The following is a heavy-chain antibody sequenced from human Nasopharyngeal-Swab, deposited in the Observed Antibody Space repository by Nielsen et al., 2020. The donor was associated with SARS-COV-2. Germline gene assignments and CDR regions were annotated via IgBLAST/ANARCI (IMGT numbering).Heavy chain of an antibody. V-gene: IGHV3-74*01. CDR2: INSDGSST. Sequence: GESLKISCAASGFIFTDYWMHWVRQAPGKGLVWVSRINSDGSSTSYADSVKGRFTISRDNAKNTLYLQMNSLRAEDTAVYYCTRWSSSWSLVTWGQGTLVTVSS. D-gene: IGHD6-13*01. J-gene: IGHJ4*02. CDR1: GFIFTDYW. CDR3: TRWSSSWSLVT.